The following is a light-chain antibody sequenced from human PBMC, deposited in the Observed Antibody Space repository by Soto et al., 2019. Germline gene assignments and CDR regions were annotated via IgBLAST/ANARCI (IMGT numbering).Light chain of an antibody. CDR2: GAS. Sequence: EVVMTQSPATLSVSPGEGATLSCRASQSVTSNYLPWYQHKPGQAPRLLIYGASTRAPGIPDRFSGSGSGTEFTLTISSLQSEDFAVYYCQQYNNWPRTFGQGSKV. CDR1: QSVTSN. J-gene: IGKJ1*01. V-gene: IGKV3D-15*01. CDR3: QQYNNWPRT.